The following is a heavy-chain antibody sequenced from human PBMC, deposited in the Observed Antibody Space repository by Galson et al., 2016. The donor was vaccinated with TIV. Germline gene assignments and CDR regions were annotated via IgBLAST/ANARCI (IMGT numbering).Heavy chain of an antibody. CDR1: GGSISSGGYY. CDR3: ARDTGDSDGYYPMAYFDS. V-gene: IGHV4-31*03. CDR2: IYYLGRT. Sequence: TLSLTCTVSGGSISSGGYYWTWIRQHPGKGLEWIGYIYYLGRTYYNPSLKSRITLSVDTSKNQFSLRLSSVTAADTAVYYCARDTGDSDGYYPMAYFDSWGQGTLVTVSS. D-gene: IGHD3-3*01. J-gene: IGHJ4*02.